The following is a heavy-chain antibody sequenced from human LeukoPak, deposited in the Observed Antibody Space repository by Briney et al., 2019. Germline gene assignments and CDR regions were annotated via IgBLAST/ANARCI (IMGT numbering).Heavy chain of an antibody. CDR3: AREGSGSYYGADY. D-gene: IGHD1-26*01. V-gene: IGHV4-61*01. J-gene: IGHJ4*02. CDR1: GGSVSSGSYY. CDR2: IYYSGST. Sequence: PETLSLTCTVSGGSVSSGSYYWSWIRQPPGKGLEWIGYIYYSGSTNYNPSLKSRVTISVDTSKNQFSLKLSSVTAADTAVYYCAREGSGSYYGADYWGQGTLVTVSS.